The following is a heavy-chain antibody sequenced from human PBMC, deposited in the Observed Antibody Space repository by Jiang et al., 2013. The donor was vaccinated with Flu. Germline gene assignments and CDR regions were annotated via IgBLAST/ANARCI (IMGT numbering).Heavy chain of an antibody. CDR2: IDPSDSYT. CDR3: ARLVQQHSPGRDY. Sequence: GAEVKKPGESLKISCKASGYYFSSSWISWVRQMPGKGLEWMGRIDPSDSYTNYSPSFQGHVTISADKSISTAYLQWSCLKASDTAMYYCARLVQQHSPGRDYWGQGTLVTVSS. D-gene: IGHD6-13*01. CDR1: GYYFSSSW. V-gene: IGHV5-10-1*01. J-gene: IGHJ4*02.